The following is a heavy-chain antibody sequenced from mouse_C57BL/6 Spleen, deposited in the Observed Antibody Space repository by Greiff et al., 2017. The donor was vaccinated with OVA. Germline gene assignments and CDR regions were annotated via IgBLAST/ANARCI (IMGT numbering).Heavy chain of an antibody. D-gene: IGHD2-4*01. Sequence: VTLKESGPGILQSSQTLSLTCSFSGFSLSTSGMGVSWIRQPSGKGLEWLAHIYWDDDKRYNPSLKSRLTISKDTSRNQVFLKITSVDTADTATYDCARYDYDDGAWFAYWGQGTLVTVAA. CDR1: GFSLSTSGMG. J-gene: IGHJ3*01. V-gene: IGHV8-12*01. CDR2: IYWDDDK. CDR3: ARYDYDDGAWFAY.